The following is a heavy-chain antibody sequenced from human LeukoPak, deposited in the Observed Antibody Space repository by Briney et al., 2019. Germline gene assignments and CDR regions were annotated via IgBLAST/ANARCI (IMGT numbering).Heavy chain of an antibody. D-gene: IGHD6-19*01. V-gene: IGHV3-30*18. CDR1: GFTFSSYS. J-gene: IGHJ4*02. Sequence: AGGSLRLSCAASGFTFSSYSMNWVRQAPGKGLEWVAVISYDGSNKYYADSVKGRFTISRDNSKNTLYLQMNSLRAEDTAVYYCAKDPLAVAGTGPLGYWGQGTLVTVSS. CDR3: AKDPLAVAGTGPLGY. CDR2: ISYDGSNK.